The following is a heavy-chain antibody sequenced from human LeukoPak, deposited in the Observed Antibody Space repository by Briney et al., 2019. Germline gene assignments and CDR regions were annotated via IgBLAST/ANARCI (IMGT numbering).Heavy chain of an antibody. CDR1: SGSMSNYY. Sequence: SETLSLTCTVASGSMSNYYWSWIRQPAGEGLEFIGRIHTSGNTNYNPSLKSRVTMSVDTSNNQFSLRLSSVTAADTAVYYCAREGCSGGSCYPYWGQGTLVTVSS. V-gene: IGHV4-4*07. CDR2: IHTSGNT. D-gene: IGHD2-15*01. CDR3: AREGCSGGSCYPY. J-gene: IGHJ4*02.